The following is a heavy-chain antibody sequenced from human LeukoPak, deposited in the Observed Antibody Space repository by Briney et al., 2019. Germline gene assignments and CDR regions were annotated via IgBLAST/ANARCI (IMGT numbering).Heavy chain of an antibody. Sequence: TGGSLRLSCAASGFTFSDYYMSWIRQAPGKGLEWVSYISSSGSTIYYADSVKGRFTISRDNAKNSLYLQMNSLRAEDTAVYYCARDLTTYYYGSSGYPDYWGQGTLVTVSS. V-gene: IGHV3-11*01. CDR1: GFTFSDYY. CDR2: ISSSGSTI. CDR3: ARDLTTYYYGSSGYPDY. J-gene: IGHJ4*02. D-gene: IGHD3-22*01.